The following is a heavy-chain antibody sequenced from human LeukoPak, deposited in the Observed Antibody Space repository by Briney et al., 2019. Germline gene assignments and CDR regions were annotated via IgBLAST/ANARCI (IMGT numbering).Heavy chain of an antibody. Sequence: PSETLSLTCTVSGGSISSYYWSWIRQPPGKGLEWIGYIYYSGSTNYNPSLKSRVTISVDTSKNQFSLKLSSVTAADTAVYYCASDGGYDFWSGYRGWFDPWGQGALVTVSS. J-gene: IGHJ5*02. CDR1: GGSISSYY. D-gene: IGHD3-3*01. CDR2: IYYSGST. V-gene: IGHV4-59*01. CDR3: ASDGGYDFWSGYRGWFDP.